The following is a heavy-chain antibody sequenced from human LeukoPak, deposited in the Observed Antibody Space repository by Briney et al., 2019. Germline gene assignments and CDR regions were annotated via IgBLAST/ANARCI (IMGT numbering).Heavy chain of an antibody. CDR1: GGTFSSYA. Sequence: GASVKVSCKASGGTFSSYAISWVRQAPGQGLEWMGGIIPIFGTANYAQKLQGRVTMTTDTSTSTAYMELRSLRSDDTAVYYCARLVQSWVADAFDIWGQGTMVTVSS. CDR3: ARLVQSWVADAFDI. D-gene: IGHD6-13*01. V-gene: IGHV1-69*05. J-gene: IGHJ3*02. CDR2: IIPIFGTA.